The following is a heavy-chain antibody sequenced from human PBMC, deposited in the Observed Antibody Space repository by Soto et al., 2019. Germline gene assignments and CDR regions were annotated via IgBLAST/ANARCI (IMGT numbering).Heavy chain of an antibody. J-gene: IGHJ4*02. CDR1: GYTFTSYA. D-gene: IGHD1-26*01. CDR2: INAGNGNT. CDR3: AGGDSGSYYIFDD. V-gene: IGHV1-3*01. Sequence: QVQLVQSGAEVKKPGASVKVSCKASGYTFTSYAMHWVRQAPGQRLEWMGWINAGNGNTKYSQKFHGRVTITRDTSASTAYMELSSLRSEDTAIYYCAGGDSGSYYIFDDWGQGTLVTVSS.